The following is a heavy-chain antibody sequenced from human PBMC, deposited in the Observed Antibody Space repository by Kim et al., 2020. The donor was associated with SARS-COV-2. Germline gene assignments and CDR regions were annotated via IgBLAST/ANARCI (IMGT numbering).Heavy chain of an antibody. CDR3: ARLTYGGNSDY. J-gene: IGHJ4*02. D-gene: IGHD2-15*01. CDR1: GGSFSGYY. CDR2: INHSGST. Sequence: SETLSLTCAVYGGSFSGYYWSWIRQPPGKGLEWIGEINHSGSTNYNPSLKSRVTISVDTSKNQFSLKLSSVTAADTAVYYCARLTYGGNSDYWGQGTLVTVSS. V-gene: IGHV4-34*01.